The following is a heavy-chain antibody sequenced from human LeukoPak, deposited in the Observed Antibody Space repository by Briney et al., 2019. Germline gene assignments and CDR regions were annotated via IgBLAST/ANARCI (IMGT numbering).Heavy chain of an antibody. Sequence: AGGSLRLSCAASGFTFSRYWMSWVRQAPGKGLEWVAIIKHDGSEKYYVDSVKGRFTISRDSAKNSLYLQMNSLRAEDTAVYYCARDWDYYDNSGYYYYYYGMDVWGQGTTVTVSS. V-gene: IGHV3-7*05. D-gene: IGHD3-22*01. J-gene: IGHJ6*02. CDR2: IKHDGSEK. CDR3: ARDWDYYDNSGYYYYYYGMDV. CDR1: GFTFSRYW.